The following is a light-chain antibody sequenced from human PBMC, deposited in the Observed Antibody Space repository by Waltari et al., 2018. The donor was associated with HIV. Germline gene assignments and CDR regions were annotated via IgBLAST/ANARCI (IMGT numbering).Light chain of an antibody. CDR2: GDS. Sequence: QSVLTPPPSVSGAPGQRVPISCPGSSSNIGAGYDVHWYQQLPGTAPKLLIYGDSNRPSGVPDRFSGSKSGTSASLAITGLQAEDEADYYCQSYDISLSGVVFGGGTKLTVL. J-gene: IGLJ2*01. CDR3: QSYDISLSGVV. V-gene: IGLV1-40*01. CDR1: SSNIGAGYD.